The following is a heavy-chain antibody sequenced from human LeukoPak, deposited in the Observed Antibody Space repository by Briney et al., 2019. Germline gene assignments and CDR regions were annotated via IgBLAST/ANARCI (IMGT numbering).Heavy chain of an antibody. CDR3: VKLTSAGFVDY. CDR2: IGWNGGGI. D-gene: IGHD6-13*01. J-gene: IGHJ4*02. V-gene: IGHV3-9*01. Sequence: GRSLRLFCTASGFSFDDYAMPWVRQAPGKGLQWVSGIGWNGGGIVYADSVKGRFTISRDNAKNSLYLQMNSLGVEDTALYYCVKLTSAGFVDYWGRGTLVTVSS. CDR1: GFSFDDYA.